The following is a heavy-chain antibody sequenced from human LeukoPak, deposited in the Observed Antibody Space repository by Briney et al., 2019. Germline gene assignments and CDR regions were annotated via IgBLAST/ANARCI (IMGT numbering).Heavy chain of an antibody. CDR2: IYYSGNT. D-gene: IGHD6-13*01. V-gene: IGHV4-39*01. J-gene: IGHJ6*03. CDR1: GVSISSSNSY. CDR3: AGAHSSSFYSYYYYYMDV. Sequence: SETLSLTCTVSGVSISSSNSYWGWIRQPPGKGLEWIGSIYYSGNTYYNASLKSQVSISIDTSKNQFSLRLTSVTAADTAVYYCAGAHSSSFYSYYYYYMDVWGKGTTVTVSS.